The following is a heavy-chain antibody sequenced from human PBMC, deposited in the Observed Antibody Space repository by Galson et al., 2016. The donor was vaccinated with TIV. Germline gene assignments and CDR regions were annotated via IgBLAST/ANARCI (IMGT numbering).Heavy chain of an antibody. CDR1: GFTISNAW. Sequence: SLRLSCAASGFTISNAWMSWARQAPGKGLEWVGRIKSKEDGGTTDYAAPVKGRFTISRDDSRNTVSLQMNGLKTEDTAVYYCTTPPYCGGDCWHYYYYAVDVWGQGTTVTVS. CDR3: TTPPYCGGDCWHYYYYAVDV. CDR2: IKSKEDGGTT. D-gene: IGHD2-21*02. J-gene: IGHJ6*02. V-gene: IGHV3-15*01.